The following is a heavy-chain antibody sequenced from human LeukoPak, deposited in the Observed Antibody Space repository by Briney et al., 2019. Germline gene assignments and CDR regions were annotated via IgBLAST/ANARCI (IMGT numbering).Heavy chain of an antibody. J-gene: IGHJ4*02. D-gene: IGHD1-1*01. CDR1: GGSIRSSSYY. Sequence: PSETLSLTCTVSGGSIRSSSYYWGWIRQPPGKGLEWIGTIYYSGSTYYNPSLKSRVTISVDTSKNQFSLKLSSVTAADTAAYYCARSPRTGTTRPKDDYWGQGTLVTVSS. CDR2: IYYSGST. CDR3: ARSPRTGTTRPKDDY. V-gene: IGHV4-39*07.